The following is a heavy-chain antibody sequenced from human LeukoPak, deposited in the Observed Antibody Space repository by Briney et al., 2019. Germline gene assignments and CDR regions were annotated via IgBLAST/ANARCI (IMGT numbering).Heavy chain of an antibody. V-gene: IGHV3-23*01. CDR3: AKDDAWVRYQD. Sequence: GGSLRLSCAPSGLTFSSHGMNWVRLAPGEGLEWVSGISGSGVITYYADSVKGRFTISRDNSKNTLDLQMNSLRAEDTAVYYCAKDDAWVRYQDWGQGTLVTVSS. CDR1: GLTFSSHG. CDR2: ISGSGVIT. D-gene: IGHD5-12*01. J-gene: IGHJ4*02.